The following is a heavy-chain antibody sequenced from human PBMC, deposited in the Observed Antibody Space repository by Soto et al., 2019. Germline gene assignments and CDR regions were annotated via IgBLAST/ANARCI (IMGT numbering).Heavy chain of an antibody. D-gene: IGHD3-3*01. CDR3: AKETIDFWSPNYYYYYYGMDV. J-gene: IGHJ6*02. V-gene: IGHV3-23*01. CDR1: GFTFSSYA. CDR2: ISGSGGST. Sequence: GGSLRLSCAASGFTFSSYAMSWVRQAPGKGLEWVSAISGSGGSTYYADSVKGRFTISRDNSKNTLYLQMNSLRAEDTAVYYCAKETIDFWSPNYYYYYYGMDVWGQGTTVTVSS.